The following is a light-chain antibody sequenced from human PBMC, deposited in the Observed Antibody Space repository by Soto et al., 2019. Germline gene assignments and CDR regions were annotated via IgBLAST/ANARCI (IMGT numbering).Light chain of an antibody. J-gene: IGLJ3*02. CDR3: SSYTSSSTPYWV. CDR2: DVS. Sequence: QSALTQPASVSGSPGQSMTISCTGTSSDVGGYNYVSWYQQHPGKAPKLMIYDVSNRPSGVSNRFSGSKSGNTASLTISGLQAEDEADYYCSSYTSSSTPYWVFGGGTKLTVL. CDR1: SSDVGGYNY. V-gene: IGLV2-14*01.